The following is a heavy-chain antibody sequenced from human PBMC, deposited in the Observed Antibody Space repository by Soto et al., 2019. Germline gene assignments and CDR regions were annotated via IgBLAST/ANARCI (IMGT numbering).Heavy chain of an antibody. CDR3: ARDQPGYSYGSGLCH. Sequence: EVQLVESGGGLVKPGGSLRLSCAASGFTFSSYSMNWVRQAPGKGLEWVSSISSSSSYIYYADSVKGRFTISRDNAKNSRFRPMNSRRAEDTAVYYWARDQPGYSYGSGLCHWGQGTRVTVAS. V-gene: IGHV3-21*01. D-gene: IGHD5-18*01. J-gene: IGHJ4*02. CDR1: GFTFSSYS. CDR2: ISSSSSYI.